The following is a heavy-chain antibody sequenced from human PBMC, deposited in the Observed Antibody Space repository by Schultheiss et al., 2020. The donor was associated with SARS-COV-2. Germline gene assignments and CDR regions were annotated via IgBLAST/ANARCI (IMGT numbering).Heavy chain of an antibody. D-gene: IGHD2-2*01. CDR2: ISYDGSNK. J-gene: IGHJ6*02. Sequence: GGSLRLSCAASGFTFSSYGMHWVRQAPGKGLEWVAVISYDGSNKYYADSVKGRFTISRDNSKNTLYLQMNSLRAEDTAVYYCARAQCVGSCPDYYYYGMDVWGQGTTVTVSS. CDR1: GFTFSSYG. V-gene: IGHV3-30*03. CDR3: ARAQCVGSCPDYYYYGMDV.